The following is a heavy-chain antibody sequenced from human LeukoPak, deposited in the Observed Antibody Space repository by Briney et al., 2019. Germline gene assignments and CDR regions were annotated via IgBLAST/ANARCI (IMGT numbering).Heavy chain of an antibody. V-gene: IGHV3-30*02. Sequence: AGGSLRLSCAASGFTFSSYGMHWVRQAPGKGLEWVAFIRYDGSNKYYADSVRGRFTISRDNSKNTLYLQMNSLRAEDTAVYYCAKGPLRFLEWPFDPWGQGTLVTVSS. J-gene: IGHJ5*02. CDR3: AKGPLRFLEWPFDP. CDR2: IRYDGSNK. CDR1: GFTFSSYG. D-gene: IGHD3-3*01.